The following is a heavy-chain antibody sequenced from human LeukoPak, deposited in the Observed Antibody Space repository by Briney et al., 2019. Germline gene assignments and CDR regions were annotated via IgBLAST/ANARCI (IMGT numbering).Heavy chain of an antibody. CDR2: VHDSGST. CDR3: ARVGSYCMDV. CDR1: GGSISSYY. J-gene: IGHJ6*03. D-gene: IGHD1-26*01. Sequence: SETLSLTCSVSGGSISSYYWSWIRQPRGKGLEYIGHVHDSGSTNYNPSLKSRVTISIDTSKNQFSLKLSSVAAADTAVYYCARVGSYCMDVWGKGSTVTVSS. V-gene: IGHV4-59*01.